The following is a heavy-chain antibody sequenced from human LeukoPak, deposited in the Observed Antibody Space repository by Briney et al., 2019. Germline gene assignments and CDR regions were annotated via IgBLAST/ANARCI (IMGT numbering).Heavy chain of an antibody. CDR1: AGSISSSSHY. V-gene: IGHV4-39*01. CDR3: ARHQDGSSLFDY. CDR2: IYYSGTT. Sequence: TSETLSLTCTVSAGSISSSSHYWGWIRQPPGKGLEWIGSIYYSGTTYYNPSLKSRVTISVDTSNNQFSQRLSSLTAADTAVYYCARHQDGSSLFDYWGQGTLVTVSS. D-gene: IGHD1-26*01. J-gene: IGHJ4*02.